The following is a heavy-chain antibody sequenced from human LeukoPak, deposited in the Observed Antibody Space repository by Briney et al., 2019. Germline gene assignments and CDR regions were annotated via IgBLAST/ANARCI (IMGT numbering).Heavy chain of an antibody. Sequence: PSETLSLTCTVSGGSISSGDYSWSWIRQPPGKGLEWIGYIYYSGSTYYNPSLKSRVTISVDTSKNQFSLKLSSVTAADTAVYYCALLGGNYYGSGSYYNVIDYWGQGTLVTVSS. CDR1: GGSISSGDYS. V-gene: IGHV4-30-4*01. CDR2: IYYSGST. CDR3: ALLGGNYYGSGSYYNVIDY. D-gene: IGHD3-10*01. J-gene: IGHJ4*02.